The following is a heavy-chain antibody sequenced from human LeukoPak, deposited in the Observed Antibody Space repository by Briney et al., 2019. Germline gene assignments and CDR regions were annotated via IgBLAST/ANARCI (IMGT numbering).Heavy chain of an antibody. CDR2: IYYSGST. CDR1: GGSISSYY. D-gene: IGHD6-13*01. J-gene: IGHJ4*02. Sequence: ETLSLTCTVSGGSISSYYWSWIRQPPGKGLEWIGYIYYSGSTNYNPTLKSRVTISVDTSKNQFSLKLSSVTAADTAVYYCARGPIAAAGKSFDYWGQGTLVTVSS. V-gene: IGHV4-59*01. CDR3: ARGPIAAAGKSFDY.